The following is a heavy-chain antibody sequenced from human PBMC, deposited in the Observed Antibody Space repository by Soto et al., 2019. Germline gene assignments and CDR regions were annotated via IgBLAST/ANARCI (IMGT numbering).Heavy chain of an antibody. CDR1: GYTFSSYG. V-gene: IGHV1-18*01. CDR3: ARDRSSYDI. CDR2: IRTDSGNT. J-gene: IGHJ3*02. Sequence: GASVKVSCKASGYTFSSYGMSWVRQAPGQGLEWMGWIRTDSGNTDYAQKFQGRVTMTTDTSTSTAYMELRSLRSDDTAMYYCARDRSSYDIWGQGTMVTVSS.